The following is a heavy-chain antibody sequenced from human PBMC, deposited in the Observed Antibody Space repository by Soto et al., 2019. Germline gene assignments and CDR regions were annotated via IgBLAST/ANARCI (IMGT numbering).Heavy chain of an antibody. CDR2: IKYDGSNK. V-gene: IGHV3-33*03. CDR1: GFTFSSYG. Sequence: PGGSLRLSCAASGFTFSSYGMHWVRQAPGKGLEWVAVIKYDGSNKYYVDSVKGRFTISRDNAKNSLYLQMNSLRVEDTAVYYCLGMAYWGQGTLVTVSS. D-gene: IGHD3-3*01. CDR3: LGMAY. J-gene: IGHJ4*02.